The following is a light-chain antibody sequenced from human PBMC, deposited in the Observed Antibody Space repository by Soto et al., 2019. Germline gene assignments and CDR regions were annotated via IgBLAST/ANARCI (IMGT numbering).Light chain of an antibody. J-gene: IGKJ1*01. CDR1: QAVSTW. Sequence: DIQITQSPSSVSASVGDTVTITFRASQAVSTWLAWYQQKPGGAPKLLIYAASTLQSGVPSRFRGSGSGTDFTLTINSLQPEDFETYYCQQYNSYSQAFGQGTKVDIK. CDR3: QQYNSYSQA. V-gene: IGKV1D-16*01. CDR2: AAS.